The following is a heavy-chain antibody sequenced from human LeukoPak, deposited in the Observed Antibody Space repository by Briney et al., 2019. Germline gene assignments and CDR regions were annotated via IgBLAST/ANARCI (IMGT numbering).Heavy chain of an antibody. CDR1: GSTFSTYV. CDR2: ITGNSATI. Sequence: PGGSLRLSCAASGSTFSTYVMNWVRQAPGKGLEWISYITGNSATIYYADSVRGRFPISRDNAKNSVYLEMNSLREEDTAVYYCARRAIWGKGSTVIVSS. CDR3: ARRAI. V-gene: IGHV3-48*02. J-gene: IGHJ6*04.